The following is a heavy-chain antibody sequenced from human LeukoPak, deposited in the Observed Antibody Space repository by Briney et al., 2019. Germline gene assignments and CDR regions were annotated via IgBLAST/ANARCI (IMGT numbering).Heavy chain of an antibody. D-gene: IGHD3-22*01. CDR1: GFTFSSYA. CDR3: ARRTHHYDSSGDVTYYFDY. CDR2: ISSSGSTI. J-gene: IGHJ4*02. V-gene: IGHV3-48*04. Sequence: QPGRSLRLSCAASGFTFSSYAMHWVRQAPGKGLEWVSYISSSGSTIYYADSVKGRFTISRDNAKNSLYLQMNSLRAEDTAVYYCARRTHHYDSSGDVTYYFDYWGQGTLVTVSS.